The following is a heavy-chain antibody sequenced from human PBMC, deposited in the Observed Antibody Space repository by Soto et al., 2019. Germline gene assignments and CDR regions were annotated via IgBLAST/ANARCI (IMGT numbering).Heavy chain of an antibody. CDR2: INHSGST. V-gene: IGHV4-34*01. CDR1: GGSFSGYY. D-gene: IGHD6-19*01. Sequence: SETLSLTCAVYGGSFSGYYWSWIRQPPGKGLEWIGEINHSGSTNYNPSLKSRDTISVDTSKNQFSLKLSSVTAADTAVYYCARGPHSSGWLGFDYWGQGTLVTVSS. J-gene: IGHJ4*02. CDR3: ARGPHSSGWLGFDY.